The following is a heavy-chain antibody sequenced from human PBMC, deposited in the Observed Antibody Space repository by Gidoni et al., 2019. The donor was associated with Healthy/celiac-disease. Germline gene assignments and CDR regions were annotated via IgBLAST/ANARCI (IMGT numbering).Heavy chain of an antibody. D-gene: IGHD3-22*01. Sequence: QLQLQESGQGLVKHSGTPSLTCTVSGCSISSSSYYWGWIRQPPGKGLEWIGSIYYSGSTYYNPSLKSRVTISVDTSKNQFSLKLSSVTAADTAVYYCAGAVNYYDSSGYYSWYFDLWGRGTLVTVSS. J-gene: IGHJ2*01. V-gene: IGHV4-39*05. CDR1: GCSISSSSYY. CDR2: IYYSGST. CDR3: AGAVNYYDSSGYYSWYFDL.